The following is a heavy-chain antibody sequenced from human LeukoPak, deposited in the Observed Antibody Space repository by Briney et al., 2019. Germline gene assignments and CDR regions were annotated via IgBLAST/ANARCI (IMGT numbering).Heavy chain of an antibody. J-gene: IGHJ4*02. CDR1: GYSFTSYW. D-gene: IGHD2-21*01. Sequence: GESLKISCKGSGYSFTSYWIGWVRQLPGKGLEWMGIIYPGDSDTRYSPSFQGQVTISADKSISTAYLQWSSLKASDTAMYYCARQGGPYCGGDCYSEFGYWGQGTLVTVSS. V-gene: IGHV5-51*01. CDR3: ARQGGPYCGGDCYSEFGY. CDR2: IYPGDSDT.